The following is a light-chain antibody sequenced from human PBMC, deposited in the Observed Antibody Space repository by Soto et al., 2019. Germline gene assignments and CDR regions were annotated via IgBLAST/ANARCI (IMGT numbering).Light chain of an antibody. CDR2: DAS. V-gene: IGKV3D-20*01. CDR3: QQYGSSPPIT. J-gene: IGKJ5*01. CDR1: QSVSSN. Sequence: EILVTKSPATLSVSPGERAPLSCRASQSVSSNLAWYQQRPGLAPRLLIYDASSRATGIPDRFSGSGSGTDFTLTISRLEPEDFAMYYCQQYGSSPPITFGQGTRLEIK.